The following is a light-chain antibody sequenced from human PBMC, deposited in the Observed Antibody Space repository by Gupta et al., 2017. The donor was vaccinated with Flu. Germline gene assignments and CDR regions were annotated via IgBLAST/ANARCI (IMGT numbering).Light chain of an antibody. CDR1: SSDIGTYNL. J-gene: IGLJ1*01. V-gene: IGLV2-23*02. Sequence: SITISCTGTSSDIGTYNLVSWYQQHPGKAPKLMTFDVGKRPSGVSYRFSGSKSGNTASLTISGHQTEDEADYYCCSDTLSKPLVFGSGTKLTVL. CDR3: CSDTLSKPLV. CDR2: DVG.